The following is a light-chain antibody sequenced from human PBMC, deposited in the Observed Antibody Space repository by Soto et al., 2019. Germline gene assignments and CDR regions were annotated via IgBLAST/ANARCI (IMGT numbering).Light chain of an antibody. Sequence: QSALTQPASVSGSPGQSITISCTGTSSDIGGYNFVSWYQQHPGKAPKLMFYDVTNRPSGVSNRFSGSKSGKTASLTISGLQAEDEAVYCCSSYTSTNTVVFGGGTKVTVL. CDR2: DVT. V-gene: IGLV2-14*03. CDR1: SSDIGGYNF. CDR3: SSYTSTNTVV. J-gene: IGLJ2*01.